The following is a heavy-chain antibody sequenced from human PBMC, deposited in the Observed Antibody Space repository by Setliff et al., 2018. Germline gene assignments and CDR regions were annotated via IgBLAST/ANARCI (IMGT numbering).Heavy chain of an antibody. CDR1: GASITSGGFY. Sequence: PSETLSLTCSVSGASITSGGFYWTWIRQPAGKGLEWIGHISPSGSTTYNPSVKSRVTISLDTSKNHFSLKLDSVTAADTALYYCARHPSSGSYYGGSIFYFDDWGPGILVTVSS. V-gene: IGHV4-61*09. CDR2: ISPSGST. CDR3: ARHPSSGSYYGGSIFYFDD. D-gene: IGHD1-26*01. J-gene: IGHJ4*02.